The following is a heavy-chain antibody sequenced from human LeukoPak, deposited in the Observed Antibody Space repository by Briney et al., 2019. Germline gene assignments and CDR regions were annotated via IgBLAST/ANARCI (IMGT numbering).Heavy chain of an antibody. CDR2: VSYSGST. Sequence: SETLSLTCTVSGGSISNSDYYWGWIRQPPGKGLKWIGTVSYSGSTYYSPSLKSRVTISLDTSKNQFSLNLNSVTAADTAVYYCAKNAPLSAFDIWGQGTMVTVSS. CDR1: GGSISNSDYY. V-gene: IGHV4-39*07. CDR3: AKNAPLSAFDI. J-gene: IGHJ3*02. D-gene: IGHD1-1*01.